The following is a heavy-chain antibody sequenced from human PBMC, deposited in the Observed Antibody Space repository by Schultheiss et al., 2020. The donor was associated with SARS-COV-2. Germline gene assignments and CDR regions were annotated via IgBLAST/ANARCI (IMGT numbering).Heavy chain of an antibody. CDR1: GFTFSSYA. Sequence: GESLKISCAASGFTFSSYAMHWVRQAPGKGLEWVSYISSSSSYTNYADSVKGRFTISRDNAKNSLYLQMNSLRAEDTAVYYCAKGLHGDRPLWGQGTLVTVSS. CDR2: ISSSSSYT. V-gene: IGHV3-21*05. D-gene: IGHD4-17*01. J-gene: IGHJ4*02. CDR3: AKGLHGDRPL.